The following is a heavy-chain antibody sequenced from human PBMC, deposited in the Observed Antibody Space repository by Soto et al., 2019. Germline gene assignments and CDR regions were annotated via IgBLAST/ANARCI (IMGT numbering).Heavy chain of an antibody. D-gene: IGHD1-7*01. V-gene: IGHV5-51*01. CDR1: GYSITSYW. Sequence: PGGPLKDSGEGSGYSITSYWGVRVSKKSGKGLDWIRIIHPAHSETTSSPSLQGQVPISTDKSISTAYLRWSSLKASDTPMYYCARRRTTWPEGYDIWGQGTIVSVSS. CDR3: ARRRTTWPEGYDI. CDR2: IHPAHSET. J-gene: IGHJ3*02.